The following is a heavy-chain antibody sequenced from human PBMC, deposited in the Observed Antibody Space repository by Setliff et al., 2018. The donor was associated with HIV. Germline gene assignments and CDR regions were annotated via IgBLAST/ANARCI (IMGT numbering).Heavy chain of an antibody. J-gene: IGHJ4*02. Sequence: SETLSLTCAVSGGSISSSDWWTWVRQPPGRGLEWIGEIHHSGRTNYNPSLKSRVTISVDQSENQFSLRLSSVTVADTAVYYCARSSYCSGGSCSTFAYWGQGTLVTVSS. CDR3: ARSSYCSGGSCSTFAY. CDR2: IHHSGRT. V-gene: IGHV4-4*02. D-gene: IGHD2-15*01. CDR1: GGSISSSDW.